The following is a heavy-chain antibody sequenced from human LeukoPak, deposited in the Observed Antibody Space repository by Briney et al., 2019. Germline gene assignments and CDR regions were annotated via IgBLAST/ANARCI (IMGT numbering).Heavy chain of an antibody. CDR2: IYYSGST. J-gene: IGHJ3*02. Sequence: SETLSLTCTVSGGSISSYYWIWIRQPPGKGLEGIGYIYYSGSTNYNPSLKSRVTISVDTSKNQFSLKLSSVTAADTAVYYCARIGTMTKGAFDIWGQGTMVTVSS. D-gene: IGHD3-22*01. CDR1: GGSISSYY. CDR3: ARIGTMTKGAFDI. V-gene: IGHV4-59*01.